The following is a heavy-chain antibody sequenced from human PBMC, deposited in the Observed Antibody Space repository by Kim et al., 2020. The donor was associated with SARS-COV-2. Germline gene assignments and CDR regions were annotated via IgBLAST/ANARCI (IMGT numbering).Heavy chain of an antibody. CDR1: GFTFRTYW. J-gene: IGHJ6*02. CDR3: ARGMFRNGLDV. Sequence: GGSLRLSCAASGFTFRTYWINWVRQAPGKGLVWVSRISGVAATTHYSNSGKGRFTLSRDNAENTVYLQMNSLRGEDTTVYYCARGMFRNGLDVWGQGTTVTVSS. V-gene: IGHV3-74*01. D-gene: IGHD1-1*01. CDR2: ISGVAATT.